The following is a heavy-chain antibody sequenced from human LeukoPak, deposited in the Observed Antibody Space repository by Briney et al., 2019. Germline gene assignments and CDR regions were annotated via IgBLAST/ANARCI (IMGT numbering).Heavy chain of an antibody. J-gene: IGHJ6*02. CDR2: INHSGST. CDR3: ARGPTPYYDILTGYYSFRYYYGMDV. V-gene: IGHV4-34*01. Sequence: SETLSLTCTVSGGSISSYYWSWIRQPPGKGLEWIGEINHSGSTNYNPSLKSRVTISVDTSKNQFSLKLSSVTAADTAVYYCARGPTPYYDILTGYYSFRYYYGMDVWGQGTTVTVSS. CDR1: GGSISSYY. D-gene: IGHD3-9*01.